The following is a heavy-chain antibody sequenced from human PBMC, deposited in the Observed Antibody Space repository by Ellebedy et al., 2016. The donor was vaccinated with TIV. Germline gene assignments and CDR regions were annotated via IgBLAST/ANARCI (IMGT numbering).Heavy chain of an antibody. CDR1: GYTLTELS. J-gene: IGHJ4*02. CDR2: FGPEDGET. CDR3: ATDLSRYSYGPVGYFDY. V-gene: IGHV1-24*01. Sequence: ASVKVSCKVSGYTLTELSMHWVRQAPGKGLEWMGGFGPEDGETIYAQKFQGRVTMTEDTSTDTAYMELSSLRSEDTAVYYCATDLSRYSYGPVGYFDYWGQGTPVTVSS. D-gene: IGHD5-18*01.